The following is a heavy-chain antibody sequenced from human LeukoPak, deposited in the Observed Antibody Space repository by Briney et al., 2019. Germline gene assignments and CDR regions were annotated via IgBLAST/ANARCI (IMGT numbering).Heavy chain of an antibody. Sequence: PGGSLRLSCAASGFTFNSYNMNWVRQAPGEGREWVSSITSSSTYMYYADSVKGRFTISRDNARNSLYLQMNSLRAEDTAVYYCARDPGSGYEEHFDYWGQGTLVTVSS. J-gene: IGHJ4*02. CDR1: GFTFNSYN. V-gene: IGHV3-21*01. D-gene: IGHD5-12*01. CDR3: ARDPGSGYEEHFDY. CDR2: ITSSSTYM.